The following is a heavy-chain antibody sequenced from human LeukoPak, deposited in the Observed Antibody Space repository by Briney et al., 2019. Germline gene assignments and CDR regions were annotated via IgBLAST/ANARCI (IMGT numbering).Heavy chain of an antibody. V-gene: IGHV3-33*01. CDR2: IWYDGSVK. CDR1: GFTFSSYG. J-gene: IGHJ4*02. D-gene: IGHD3-10*01. Sequence: GGSLRLSCVASGFTFSSYGAHWVRQAPGKGLEWVAIIWYDGSVKNYADSVKGRFTISRDNSKSTLYLQMNSLGAEDTALYYCARSPNYGLGQYYFDSWGQGLLVTVSS. CDR3: ARSPNYGLGQYYFDS.